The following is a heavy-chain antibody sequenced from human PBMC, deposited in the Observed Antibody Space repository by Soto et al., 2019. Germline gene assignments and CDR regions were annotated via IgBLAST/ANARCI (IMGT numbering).Heavy chain of an antibody. Sequence: QVQLVQSGAEVKKPGASVKVSCKASGYTFPSYDINWVRQATGQGLEWMGWMNPNSGNTGYAQKFQGRVTMTRNTSISTAYMELSSLRSEDTAVYYCARGEYDFWSRTQPHTFDYWGQGTLVTVSS. CDR1: GYTFPSYD. V-gene: IGHV1-8*01. CDR3: ARGEYDFWSRTQPHTFDY. CDR2: MNPNSGNT. J-gene: IGHJ4*02. D-gene: IGHD3-3*01.